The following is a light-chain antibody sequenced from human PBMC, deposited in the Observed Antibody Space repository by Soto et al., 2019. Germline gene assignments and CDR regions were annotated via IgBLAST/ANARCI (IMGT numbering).Light chain of an antibody. V-gene: IGLV1-44*01. J-gene: IGLJ3*02. CDR2: NNN. CDR1: SSNIGPNA. CDR3: AAWDDSLNGLV. Sequence: QSALTQPPSASGTPGQRVTISCSGSSSNIGPNAVNWYQQFPGTAPKLVIYNNNQRPSGVPDRFSGSKSGTSASLAISGLQSEDEADYHCAAWDDSLNGLVFGGGTKLTVL.